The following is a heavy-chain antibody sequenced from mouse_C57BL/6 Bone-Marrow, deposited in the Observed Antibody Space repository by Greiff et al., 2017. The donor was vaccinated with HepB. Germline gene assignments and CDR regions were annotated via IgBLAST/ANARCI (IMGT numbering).Heavy chain of an antibody. J-gene: IGHJ3*01. CDR1: GFTFSSYG. D-gene: IGHD2-4*01. CDR2: ISSGGSYT. Sequence: EVKVVESGGDLVKPGGSLKLSCAASGFTFSSYGMSWVRQTPDKRLEWVATISSGGSYTYYPDSVKGRFTISRDNAKNTLYLQMSSLKSEDTAMYYCARRTYYDYDPFAYWGQGTLVTVSA. CDR3: ARRTYYDYDPFAY. V-gene: IGHV5-6*02.